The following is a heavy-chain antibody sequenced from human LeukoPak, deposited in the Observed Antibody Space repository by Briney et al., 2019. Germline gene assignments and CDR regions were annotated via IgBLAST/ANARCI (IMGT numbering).Heavy chain of an antibody. CDR1: GGSFSSTSYY. CDR2: IYHTGST. J-gene: IGHJ5*02. CDR3: ARPIRSRDNNWFDP. D-gene: IGHD3-10*01. V-gene: IGHV4-39*01. Sequence: SETLSLTCSVSGGSFSSTSYYWGWIRQPPGKGLEWIANIYHTGSTYYNPSLRSRVIISVDTSANQFSLKLNSVTAADTAVYYCARPIRSRDNNWFDPWGQGILVTVSS.